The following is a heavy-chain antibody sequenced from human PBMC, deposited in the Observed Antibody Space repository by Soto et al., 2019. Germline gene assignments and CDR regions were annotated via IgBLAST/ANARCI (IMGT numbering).Heavy chain of an antibody. CDR2: IYSGGST. D-gene: IGHD3-22*01. Sequence: EVQLVESGGGLIQPGGSLRLSCAASGFTVRSNYMSWVRQAPGKGLEWVSVIYSGGSTYYADSVKGRFTISRDNSKNTLYLQMHSLRAEDTAVYYCAGGSGYYSRSVDPWGQGTLVTVSS. CDR3: AGGSGYYSRSVDP. V-gene: IGHV3-53*01. J-gene: IGHJ5*02. CDR1: GFTVRSNY.